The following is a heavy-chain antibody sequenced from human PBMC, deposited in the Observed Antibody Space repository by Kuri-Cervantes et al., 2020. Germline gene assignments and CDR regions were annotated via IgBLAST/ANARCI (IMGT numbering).Heavy chain of an antibody. Sequence: SETLSLTCAVYGGSFSGYYWSWIRQPPGKGLEWIGSIYHSGSTYYNPSLKSRVTISVDTSKNQFSLKLSSVTAADTAVYYCARENGYSGYGVYNYWGQGTLVTVSS. CDR2: IYHSGST. CDR3: ARENGYSGYGVYNY. V-gene: IGHV4-34*01. D-gene: IGHD5-12*01. CDR1: GGSFSGYY. J-gene: IGHJ4*02.